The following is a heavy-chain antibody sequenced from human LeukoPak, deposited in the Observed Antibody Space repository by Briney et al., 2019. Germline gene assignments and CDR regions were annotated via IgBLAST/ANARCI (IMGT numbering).Heavy chain of an antibody. CDR1: GFTFSSCW. CDR3: AELGITMIGGV. J-gene: IGHJ6*04. D-gene: IGHD3-10*02. CDR2: ICSSGSTI. Sequence: GGSLRLSCAASGFTFSSCWMNWVCQAPGKGLGWVSYICSSGSTIYYADSVKGRFTISRENAKNSLYLQMNSLRAEDTAVYYCAELGITMIGGVWGKGTTVTISS. V-gene: IGHV3-48*04.